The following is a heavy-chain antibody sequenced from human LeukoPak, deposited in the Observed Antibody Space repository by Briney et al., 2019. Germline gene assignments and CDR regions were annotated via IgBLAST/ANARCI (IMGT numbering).Heavy chain of an antibody. J-gene: IGHJ4*02. CDR2: INHNGNT. CDR3: ASHYFDY. Sequence: PSETLSLTCAVYGGSFNAYYWSWIRQPPGKGLEWIGEINHNGNTNYNPSLTSRVTISVDTSKNQFSLRLSSVTAADTAVYYCASHYFDYWGQGTLVTASS. CDR1: GGSFNAYY. V-gene: IGHV4-34*01.